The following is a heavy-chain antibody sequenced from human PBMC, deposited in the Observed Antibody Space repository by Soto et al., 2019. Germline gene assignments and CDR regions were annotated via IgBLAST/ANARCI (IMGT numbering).Heavy chain of an antibody. CDR3: ARRGYRTPSTAAFDI. CDR2: IYYRGST. CDR1: GGSFSSDDYS. V-gene: IGHV4-39*01. J-gene: IGHJ3*02. D-gene: IGHD6-13*01. Sequence: SETLSLTCTVSGGSFSSDDYSWAWIRQPPGKDLEWIGSIYYRGSTYYNPSLKSRITMSVDTPRNQFSLKLTSVTAADTAVYCCARRGYRTPSTAAFDIWGQGTMVTVSS.